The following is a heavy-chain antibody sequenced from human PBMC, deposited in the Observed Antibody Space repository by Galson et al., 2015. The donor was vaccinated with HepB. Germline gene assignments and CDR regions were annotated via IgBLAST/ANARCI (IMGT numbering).Heavy chain of an antibody. Sequence: LRLSCAAPGFTFNTYAMYWVRQAPGKGLEWVATISYDGTNRYCADSVKGRFTISRDNSRNTLFLQMNSLRPEDTAVYYCAKGLLQYDFWARHDAFDIWGQGTMVTVSS. CDR1: GFTFNTYA. CDR3: AKGLLQYDFWARHDAFDI. CDR2: ISYDGTNR. J-gene: IGHJ3*02. V-gene: IGHV3-30*18. D-gene: IGHD3-3*01.